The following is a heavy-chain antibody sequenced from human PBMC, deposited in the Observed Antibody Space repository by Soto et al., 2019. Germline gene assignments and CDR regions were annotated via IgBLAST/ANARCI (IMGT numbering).Heavy chain of an antibody. D-gene: IGHD3-3*01. V-gene: IGHV4-59*01. Sequence: QVQLQESGPGLVKPSETLSLACTVSGGSISSYYWSWIRQSPGKGLEWIGYMYYSGSANYHPSLKSRVIISIDTSRNQFTLKLSSVTAADTAVYYCARGTVGVVQDWGQETLVTLS. CDR3: ARGTVGVVQD. CDR2: MYYSGSA. CDR1: GGSISSYY. J-gene: IGHJ4*02.